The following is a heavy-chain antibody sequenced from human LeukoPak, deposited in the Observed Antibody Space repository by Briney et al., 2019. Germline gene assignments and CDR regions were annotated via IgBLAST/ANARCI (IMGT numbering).Heavy chain of an antibody. Sequence: ASVKVSCKASGYTFTCYDINWVRQATGQGLEWMGWMNPNSGNTGYAQKFQGRVTMTRNTSISTAYMELSSLRSEDTAVYYCAILKGYCSGGSCYDYWGQGTLVTVSS. D-gene: IGHD2-15*01. V-gene: IGHV1-8*01. CDR2: MNPNSGNT. J-gene: IGHJ4*02. CDR3: AILKGYCSGGSCYDY. CDR1: GYTFTCYD.